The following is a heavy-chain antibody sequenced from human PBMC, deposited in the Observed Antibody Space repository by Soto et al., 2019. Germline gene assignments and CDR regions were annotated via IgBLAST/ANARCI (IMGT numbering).Heavy chain of an antibody. D-gene: IGHD4-17*01. J-gene: IGHJ4*02. CDR3: ARAEYKYGDYLDF. CDR2: IHYTGAT. CDR1: GASVSSDDYY. V-gene: IGHV4-30-4*01. Sequence: QVQLQESGPGLVKPSQTLSLTCTVSGASVSSDDYYWTWIRQPPGKGLEWIGDIHYTGATYYNPSLKSRVTISVDTSKNPFSLKLSSVTAADTAVYFCARAEYKYGDYLDFWGQGTLVTVSS.